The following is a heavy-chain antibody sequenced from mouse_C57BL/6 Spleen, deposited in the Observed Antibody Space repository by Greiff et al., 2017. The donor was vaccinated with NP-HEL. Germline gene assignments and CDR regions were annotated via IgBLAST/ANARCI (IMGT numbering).Heavy chain of an antibody. CDR2: INPNNGGT. CDR3: AYYSNYVGWFAY. J-gene: IGHJ3*01. Sequence: VQLQQSGPELVKPGASVRISCKASGYTFPDYYLHWVTQSHGKRLAWIGDINPNNGGTSYNQKFKDKATLTVDKSSSTAYMELRSLTSEDSAVYYCAYYSNYVGWFAYWGQGTLVTVSA. D-gene: IGHD2-5*01. CDR1: GYTFPDYY. V-gene: IGHV1-26*01.